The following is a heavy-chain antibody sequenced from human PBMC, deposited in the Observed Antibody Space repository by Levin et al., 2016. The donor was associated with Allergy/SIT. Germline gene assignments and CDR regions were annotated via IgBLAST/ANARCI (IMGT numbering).Heavy chain of an antibody. Sequence: ASVKVSCKASGYSFTSYHMHWVRQAPGQGLEWMGIINPSGGTTRYAQKFQGRVTMTRDTSTSTVYMELSSLRSEDTAVYYCARDLGDSMAAGYNWFDPWGQGTLVTVSS. CDR3: ARDLGDSMAAGYNWFDP. J-gene: IGHJ5*02. CDR1: GYSFTSYH. V-gene: IGHV1-46*01. CDR2: INPSGGTT. D-gene: IGHD6-13*01.